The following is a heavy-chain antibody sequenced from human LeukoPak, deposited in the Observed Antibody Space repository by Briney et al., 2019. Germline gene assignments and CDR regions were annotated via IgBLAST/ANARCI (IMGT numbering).Heavy chain of an antibody. CDR2: ISSSGSTI. D-gene: IGHD6-19*01. J-gene: IGHJ5*02. CDR1: GFTFSSCE. V-gene: IGHV3-48*03. CDR3: AREGSSGWYRYHNWFDP. Sequence: PGGSLRLSCAASGFTFSSCEMNWVRQAPGKGLEWVSYISSSGSTIYYADSVKGRFTISRDNAKNSLYLQMNSLRAEDTAVYYCAREGSSGWYRYHNWFDPWGQGTLVTVSS.